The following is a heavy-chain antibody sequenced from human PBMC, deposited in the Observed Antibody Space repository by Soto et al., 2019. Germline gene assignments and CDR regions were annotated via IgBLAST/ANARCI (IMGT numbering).Heavy chain of an antibody. CDR1: AFPFSSYA. CDR3: AKDLFGNYADYFDY. V-gene: IGHV3-23*01. D-gene: IGHD4-4*01. Sequence: SLRLSCAASAFPFSSYAMSWLRQAPGKGLEWVSGISGSGANTYYADSVKGRFTISRDNSKSTLYLQMNSLRVEDTAVYYCAKDLFGNYADYFDYWGQGTLVTVSS. J-gene: IGHJ4*02. CDR2: ISGSGANT.